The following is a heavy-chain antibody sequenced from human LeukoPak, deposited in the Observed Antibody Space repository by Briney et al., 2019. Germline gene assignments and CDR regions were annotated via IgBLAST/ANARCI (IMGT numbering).Heavy chain of an antibody. Sequence: GGSLRLSCAVSGFTVSSNYMSWVRQAPGKGLEWVSVIYTGGTTYYADSVKGRFTISRDNSKNTLYLQMDSLRAEDTAVYYCARDGDDTSGYFSPFDYWGQGTLVTVSS. CDR1: GFTVSSNY. V-gene: IGHV3-53*01. J-gene: IGHJ4*02. CDR3: ARDGDDTSGYFSPFDY. D-gene: IGHD3-22*01. CDR2: IYTGGTT.